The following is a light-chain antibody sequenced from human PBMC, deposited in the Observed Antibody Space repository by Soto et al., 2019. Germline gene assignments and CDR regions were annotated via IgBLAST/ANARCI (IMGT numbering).Light chain of an antibody. J-gene: IGKJ4*01. CDR1: QSVSSF. CDR2: DAS. V-gene: IGKV3-11*01. Sequence: EIVLTQSPATLSLSPGERATLSCRASQSVSSFLAWFQQKPGQAPRLLIYDASNRATGVPARFSGSGSGTDFTHTISSLEPEDFAVYYCQQRSTWPLTFGGGTKVEIK. CDR3: QQRSTWPLT.